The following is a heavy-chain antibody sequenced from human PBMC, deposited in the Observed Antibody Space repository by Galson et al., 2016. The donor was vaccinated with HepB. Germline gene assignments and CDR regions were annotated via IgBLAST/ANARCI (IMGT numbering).Heavy chain of an antibody. Sequence: SLRLSCAASGFTFSSYAMSWVRQAPGKGLEWVSNISGSGDDTYYADSVKGRFTISSDNSKSTLFLQMNSLRVDDTAIYFCAKIAKGGYSDSWGQGALVTVSS. CDR1: GFTFSSYA. J-gene: IGHJ4*02. D-gene: IGHD3-22*01. CDR3: AKIAKGGYSDS. CDR2: ISGSGDDT. V-gene: IGHV3-23*01.